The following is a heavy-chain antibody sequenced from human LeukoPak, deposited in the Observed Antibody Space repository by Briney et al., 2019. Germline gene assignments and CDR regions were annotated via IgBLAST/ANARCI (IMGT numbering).Heavy chain of an antibody. Sequence: SQTLSLTCAISGDSVSSNSAAWNWIRQSPSRGLEWLGRTYYRSKWYNDYAVSVKSRITINPDTSKNQFSLQLNSVTPEDTAVYYCARDPDYYDSSGYYSGGYFDYCGQGTLVTVSS. CDR1: GDSVSSNSAA. V-gene: IGHV6-1*01. CDR3: ARDPDYYDSSGYYSGGYFDY. CDR2: TYYRSKWYN. D-gene: IGHD3-22*01. J-gene: IGHJ4*02.